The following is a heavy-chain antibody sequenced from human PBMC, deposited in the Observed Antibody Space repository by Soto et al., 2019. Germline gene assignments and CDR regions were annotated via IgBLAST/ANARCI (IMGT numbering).Heavy chain of an antibody. CDR2: IGNKIEGGRE. D-gene: IGHD1-26*01. CDR1: GLSLSDTY. CDR3: VKSGVGVVRLDN. J-gene: IGHJ4*02. V-gene: IGHV3-15*07. Sequence: GGSLRLSCAASGLSLSDTYMDWVRQAPGKALERVGRIGNKIEGGREDYAAPAKGRFFISRDDSKNPFFLQLDSLQSEDTGVYYCVKSGVGVVRLDNWGQGTLVTVS.